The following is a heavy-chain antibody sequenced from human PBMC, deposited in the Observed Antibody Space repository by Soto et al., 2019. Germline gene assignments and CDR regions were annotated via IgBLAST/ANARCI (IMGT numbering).Heavy chain of an antibody. V-gene: IGHV1-18*01. D-gene: IGHD1-1*01. J-gene: IGHJ3*02. CDR3: ARGSITLGTLDAFDI. CDR1: GYTFTSYG. Sequence: ASVKVSCKASGYTFTSYGISWVRQAPGQGLEWMGWIGAYNGNTNYAQKLQGRVTMTTDTSTSTAYMELRSLRSDDTAVYYCARGSITLGTLDAFDIWGQGTMVTVSS. CDR2: IGAYNGNT.